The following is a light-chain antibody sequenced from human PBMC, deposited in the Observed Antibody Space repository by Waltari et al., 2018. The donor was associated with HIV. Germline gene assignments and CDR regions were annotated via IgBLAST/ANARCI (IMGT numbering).Light chain of an antibody. Sequence: QPKMTQAPSASTTPGQRITMSCSGTKSNIGNNFIYWYQQNAGAAPRLVMARNDQRPAGVPDRFSGTKSGTSAFLAITGLRLDDEATYFCASWDDNLGHWIFGGGTKLTVL. J-gene: IGLJ2*01. CDR2: RND. V-gene: IGLV1-47*01. CDR1: KSNIGNNF. CDR3: ASWDDNLGHWI.